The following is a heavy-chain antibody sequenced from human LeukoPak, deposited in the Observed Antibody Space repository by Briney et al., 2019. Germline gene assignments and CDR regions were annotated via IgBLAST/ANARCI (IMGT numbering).Heavy chain of an antibody. CDR1: GGSISSGSYY. Sequence: SETLSLTCTVSGGSISSGSYYWSWIRKPPGKGLEWIGYIYYSGSTNYNPSLKSRVTISVDTSKNQFSLKLSSVTAADTAVYYCAGSGYSYGPPGFDYWGHRTLVTVSS. J-gene: IGHJ4*01. CDR2: IYYSGST. D-gene: IGHD5-18*01. CDR3: AGSGYSYGPPGFDY. V-gene: IGHV4-61*01.